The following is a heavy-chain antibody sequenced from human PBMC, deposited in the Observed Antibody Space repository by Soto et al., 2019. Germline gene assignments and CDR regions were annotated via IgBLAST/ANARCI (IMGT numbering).Heavy chain of an antibody. J-gene: IGHJ6*02. CDR1: GCTFSSYA. CDR3: ARRSGSYRGYYYGMDV. Sequence: GASVKVSCTASGCTFSSYAISWVRQAPGQGLEWMGGIIPIFGTANYAQKFQGRVTITADESTSTAYMELSSLRSEDTAVYYCARRSGSYRGYYYGMDVWGQGTTVTVSS. CDR2: IIPIFGTA. V-gene: IGHV1-69*13. D-gene: IGHD1-26*01.